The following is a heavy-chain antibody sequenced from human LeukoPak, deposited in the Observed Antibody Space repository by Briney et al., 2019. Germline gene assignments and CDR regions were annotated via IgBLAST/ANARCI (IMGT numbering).Heavy chain of an antibody. D-gene: IGHD3-22*01. Sequence: GGSLRLSCAASGFTFSSYWMHWVRQAPGKGLVWVSRINSDGSSTSYADSVKGRFTISRDNAKNTLYLQMNSLRAEDTAVYYCARGLYYYDSSGPMYCFDYWGQGTLVTVSS. CDR1: GFTFSSYW. J-gene: IGHJ4*02. CDR2: INSDGSST. V-gene: IGHV3-74*01. CDR3: ARGLYYYDSSGPMYCFDY.